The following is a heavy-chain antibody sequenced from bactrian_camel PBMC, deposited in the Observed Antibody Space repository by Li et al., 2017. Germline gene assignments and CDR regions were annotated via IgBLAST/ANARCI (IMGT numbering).Heavy chain of an antibody. CDR2: ITRIHGGT. CDR3: AAVVGCSTAPWLRDPGQRQGPIY. Sequence: VQLVESGGGSVQAGGSLRLECVVSGATYAFYCMGWFRKGADKEREGVASITRIHGGTAYADSVKGRFIISRDNTKNTWYLQMNILKPEDTAMYYCAAVVGCSTAPWLRDPGQRQGPIYWGQGTQVTVS. D-gene: IGHD1*01. V-gene: IGHV3S63*01. CDR1: GATYAFYC. J-gene: IGHJ4*01.